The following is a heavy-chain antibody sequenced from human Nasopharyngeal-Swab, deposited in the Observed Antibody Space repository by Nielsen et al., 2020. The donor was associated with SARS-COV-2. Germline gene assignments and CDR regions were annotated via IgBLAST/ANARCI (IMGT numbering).Heavy chain of an antibody. V-gene: IGHV4-59*01. J-gene: IGHJ4*02. CDR1: GGSISTYY. D-gene: IGHD3-22*01. CDR2: IHSSGTT. Sequence: LSCTVSGGSISTYYWSWIRQPPGKGLEWIGYIHSSGTTNYNPSLKSRVTISVDTSKNQFSLKLSSVTAADTAVYYCARDHSYYDSNGYYFDYWGLGTLVTVSS. CDR3: ARDHSYYDSNGYYFDY.